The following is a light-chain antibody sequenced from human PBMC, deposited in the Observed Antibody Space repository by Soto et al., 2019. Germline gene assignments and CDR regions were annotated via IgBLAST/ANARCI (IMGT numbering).Light chain of an antibody. CDR3: LQYNSLYP. CDR2: KTS. CDR1: RSLSGW. Sequence: DIQMTQSPSTLSASVGDRVTITCRASRSLSGWLAWYQQKPGKAPKLLIYKTSSLESGVPSRFSGSGSGTEFTLTVSSLQADEFATYCCLQYNSLYPFVQGTKLEMK. J-gene: IGKJ2*01. V-gene: IGKV1-5*03.